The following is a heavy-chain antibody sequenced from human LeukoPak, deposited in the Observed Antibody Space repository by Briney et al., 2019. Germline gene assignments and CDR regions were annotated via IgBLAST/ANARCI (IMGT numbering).Heavy chain of an antibody. Sequence: GGSLRLSCAASGFTFSSYGMHWVRQAPGKGLEWVAVIWYDGSNKYYADSVKGRFTISRDNSENTLYLQMNSLRAEDTAVYYCARDFRGYCSGGSCSALDYWGQGTLVTVSS. CDR1: GFTFSSYG. J-gene: IGHJ4*02. D-gene: IGHD2-15*01. V-gene: IGHV3-33*01. CDR2: IWYDGSNK. CDR3: ARDFRGYCSGGSCSALDY.